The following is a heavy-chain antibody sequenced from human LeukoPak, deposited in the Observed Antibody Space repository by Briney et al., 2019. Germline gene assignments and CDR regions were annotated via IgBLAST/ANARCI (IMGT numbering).Heavy chain of an antibody. J-gene: IGHJ4*02. CDR2: IKEDGSAK. Sequence: TGGSLRLSCAASGFTFSNYWMSWVRQAPGKGLEWVANIKEDGSAKYYVDSVKGRFTISRDNAKNSVYLQMNSLRAEDTAVYYCARQASIVGATRHYDYWGQGTLVTVSS. V-gene: IGHV3-7*01. CDR1: GFTFSNYW. D-gene: IGHD1-26*01. CDR3: ARQASIVGATRHYDY.